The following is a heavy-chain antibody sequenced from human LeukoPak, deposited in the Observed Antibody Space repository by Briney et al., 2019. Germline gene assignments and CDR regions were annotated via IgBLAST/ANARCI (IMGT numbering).Heavy chain of an antibody. CDR1: GYTFSNYA. D-gene: IGHD6-19*01. V-gene: IGHV3-30-3*01. CDR2: ISYDGSNK. Sequence: PGRSLRLSCAASGYTFSNYAMHWVRQAPGKGLEWVAVISYDGSNKDYADSVKGRFTISRDSSKNTLYLQMNSLRAEDTAVYYCARSSSCWYYYWGQGIMVTVSS. J-gene: IGHJ4*02. CDR3: ARSSSCWYYY.